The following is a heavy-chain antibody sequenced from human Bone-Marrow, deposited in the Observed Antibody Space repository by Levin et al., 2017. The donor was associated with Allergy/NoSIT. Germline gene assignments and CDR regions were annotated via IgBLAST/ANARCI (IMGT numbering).Heavy chain of an antibody. CDR1: GGTFSSYA. Sequence: SVKVSCKASGGTFSSYAISWVRQAPGQGLEWMGGIIPIFGTANYAQKFQGRVTITADESTSTAYMELSSLRSEDTAVYYCARGLGYCSGGSCASPHYGMDVWGQGTTVTVSS. CDR3: ARGLGYCSGGSCASPHYGMDV. V-gene: IGHV1-69*13. D-gene: IGHD2-15*01. J-gene: IGHJ6*02. CDR2: IIPIFGTA.